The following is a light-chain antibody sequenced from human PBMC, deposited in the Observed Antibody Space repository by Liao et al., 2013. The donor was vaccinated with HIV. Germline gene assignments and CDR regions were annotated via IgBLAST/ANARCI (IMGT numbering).Light chain of an antibody. V-gene: IGLV3-1*01. Sequence: SYKLTQPPSVSVSPGQTASITCSGDKLGDKYACWYQQKPGQSPVLVIYQDNKRPSGIPERFSGSNSGNTATLTISGTQALDEADYYCQAWDSSTWVFGGGTKLTVL. CDR3: QAWDSSTWV. CDR1: KLGDKY. J-gene: IGLJ3*02. CDR2: QDN.